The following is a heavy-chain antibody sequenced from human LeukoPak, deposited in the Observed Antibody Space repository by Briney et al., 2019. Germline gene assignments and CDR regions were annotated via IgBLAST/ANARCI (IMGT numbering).Heavy chain of an antibody. J-gene: IGHJ6*03. CDR3: ARLVRDYDFWSGYETNYYYYMDV. CDR2: ISSSGSTI. Sequence: GGSLRLSCAASGFTFSDYYMSWIRQAPGKGLEWVSYISSSGSTIYYADSVKGRFTISRDNAKNSLYLQMNSLRAEDTAVYYCARLVRDYDFWSGYETNYYYYMDVWGKGTTVTVSS. V-gene: IGHV3-11*04. CDR1: GFTFSDYY. D-gene: IGHD3-3*01.